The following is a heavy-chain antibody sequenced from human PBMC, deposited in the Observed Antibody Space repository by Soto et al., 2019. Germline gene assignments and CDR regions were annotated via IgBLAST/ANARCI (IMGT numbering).Heavy chain of an antibody. V-gene: IGHV3-72*01. D-gene: IGHD4-4*01. J-gene: IGHJ6*04. CDR1: GFTVSEYY. CDR3: ARSATVTGNHYNVDV. CDR2: IRNRAKSDST. Sequence: EVQLVESGGGLVQPGGSLRLACAGSGFTVSEYYMDWVRQAPGKGLEWVGRIRNRAKSDSTEYAASVQGRFVIPRDDSENSLYLQMDSLINEDTAVYYCARSATVTGNHYNVDVLGKGTTVTVSP.